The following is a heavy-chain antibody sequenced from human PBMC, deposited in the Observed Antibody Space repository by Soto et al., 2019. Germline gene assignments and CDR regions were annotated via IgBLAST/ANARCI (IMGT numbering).Heavy chain of an antibody. CDR3: ARAVVARVDAFDI. D-gene: IGHD3-22*01. CDR2: INAGNGNT. J-gene: IGHJ3*02. V-gene: IGHV1-3*01. CDR1: GYTFTSYA. Sequence: ASVKVSCKASGYTFTSYAMHWVRQAPGQRLEWMGWINAGNGNTKYSQKFQGRVTITRDTSASTAYMELSSLRSEDTAVYYCARAVVARVDAFDIWGQGTMVTVSS.